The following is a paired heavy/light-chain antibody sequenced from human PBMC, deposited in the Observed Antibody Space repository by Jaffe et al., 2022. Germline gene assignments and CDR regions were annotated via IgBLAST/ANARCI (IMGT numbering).Heavy chain of an antibody. D-gene: IGHD6-19*01. CDR2: ISYDGSNK. Sequence: QVQLVESGGGVVQPGRSLRLSCAASGFTFSSYGMHWVRQAPGKGLEWVAVISYDGSNKYYADSVKGRFTISRDNSKNTLYLQMNSLRAEDTAVYYCAKLSSSGWYFSSPGTTTNEYAFDIWGQGTMVTVSS. J-gene: IGHJ3*02. CDR1: GFTFSSYG. V-gene: IGHV3-30*18. CDR3: AKLSSSGWYFSSPGTTTNEYAFDI.
Light chain of an antibody. J-gene: IGLJ3*02. CDR1: SSDVGGYNY. CDR3: CSYAGSYTFRV. CDR2: DVS. Sequence: QSALTQPRSVSGSPGQSVTISCTGTSSDVGGYNYVSWYQQHPGKAPKLMIYDVSKRPSGVPDRFSGSKSGNTASLTISGLQAEDEADYYCCSYAGSYTFRVFGGGTKLTVL. V-gene: IGLV2-11*01.